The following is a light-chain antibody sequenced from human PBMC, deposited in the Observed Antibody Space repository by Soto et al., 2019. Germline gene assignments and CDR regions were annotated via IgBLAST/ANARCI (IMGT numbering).Light chain of an antibody. CDR2: EVS. CDR3: SSYTSSSTYV. V-gene: IGLV2-14*01. Sequence: QSALTQPPSVSGSPGQSITISCTGNSNDIGAYDYVSWYQQHPGKAPKLMIYEVSNRPSGVSNRFSGSKSGNTASLTISGLQAEDEADYYCSSYTSSSTYVFGTGTKLTVL. J-gene: IGLJ1*01. CDR1: SNDIGAYDY.